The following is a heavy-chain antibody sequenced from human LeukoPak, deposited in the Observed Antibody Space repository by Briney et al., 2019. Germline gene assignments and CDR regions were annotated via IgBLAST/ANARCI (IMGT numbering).Heavy chain of an antibody. J-gene: IGHJ4*02. Sequence: SETLSLTCIVSGGSISSSNYYWGWIRQPPGKGLEWIGSIYYSGSTYYDPSLKSRLTISVDTSKNQFSLKLNSVTAADTAVYYCARVNAGRGGGRVYFDYWGQGTLVTVSS. CDR1: GGSISSSNYY. CDR3: ARVNAGRGGGRVYFDY. V-gene: IGHV4-39*01. CDR2: IYYSGST. D-gene: IGHD3-16*01.